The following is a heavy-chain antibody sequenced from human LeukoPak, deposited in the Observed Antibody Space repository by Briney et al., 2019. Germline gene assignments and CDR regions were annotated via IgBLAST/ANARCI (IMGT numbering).Heavy chain of an antibody. J-gene: IGHJ4*02. Sequence: PGGSLTLSCAASGFTFSVYARGWVRQAPGKGLEWVPSISGSGSSPYYADSVKGRFTISRDNSKSTLYLEMNSLRAEDTAVYFCAGGVNSLHLDFDYWGQGTLVTVSS. CDR3: AGGVNSLHLDFDY. CDR1: GFTFSVYA. V-gene: IGHV3-23*01. D-gene: IGHD1-20*01. CDR2: ISGSGSSP.